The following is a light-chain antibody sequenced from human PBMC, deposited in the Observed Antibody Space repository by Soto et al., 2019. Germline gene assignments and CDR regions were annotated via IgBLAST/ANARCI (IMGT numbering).Light chain of an antibody. J-gene: IGKJ1*01. V-gene: IGKV3-15*01. Sequence: EIVMAQSPATLSVSPGERATLSCRASQSVSSNLAWYQQKPGQVPRLLIYGASTRATGIPARFSGSGSGTDFTLTISSLRSEDFAVYYCQQYNNWPPWTFGQGTKVDI. CDR1: QSVSSN. CDR2: GAS. CDR3: QQYNNWPPWT.